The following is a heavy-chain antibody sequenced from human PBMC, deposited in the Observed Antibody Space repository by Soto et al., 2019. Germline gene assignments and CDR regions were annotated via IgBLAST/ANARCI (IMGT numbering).Heavy chain of an antibody. J-gene: IGHJ4*02. CDR1: GFPFSSYW. CDR2: ISYDGSNK. D-gene: IGHD6-19*01. Sequence: PGGSLRLSCAASGFPFSSYWVHWVRPAPGKGLEWVALISYDGSNKYYADSVKGRFTISRDNSKNTLYLQMNSLRAEDTAVYYCAKKGIAVAGRGLVFDYWGQGTLVTVSS. CDR3: AKKGIAVAGRGLVFDY. V-gene: IGHV3-30-3*01.